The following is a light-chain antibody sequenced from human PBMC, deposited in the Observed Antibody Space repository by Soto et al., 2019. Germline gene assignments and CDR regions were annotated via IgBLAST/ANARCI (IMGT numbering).Light chain of an antibody. CDR3: TSYTSSITVAV. CDR2: EVS. V-gene: IGLV2-14*01. Sequence: QSALTQPASVSGSPGQSITISCTGTSSDVGGYNYVSWYQQHPGKAPKLMIYEVSNRPSGISNRFSGYKSGNTASLTISGLQAEDEADYDCTSYTSSITVAVFGPGTKVTVL. J-gene: IGLJ1*01. CDR1: SSDVGGYNY.